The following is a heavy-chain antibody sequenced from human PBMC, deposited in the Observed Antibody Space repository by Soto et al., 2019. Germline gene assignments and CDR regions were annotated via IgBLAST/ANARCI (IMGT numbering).Heavy chain of an antibody. Sequence: QVQLVESGGGVVQPGRSLRLSCAASGFILSTYAMYWVRQAPGKGLEWVAVISYDGNNKYYADSVKGRFTISRDNSKNTLYLQMNNLRAEDTAVYYCARAGCDGGSCYTLVGLRYGMDVWGQGTTVTVSS. V-gene: IGHV3-30-3*01. CDR1: GFILSTYA. D-gene: IGHD2-15*01. CDR3: ARAGCDGGSCYTLVGLRYGMDV. CDR2: ISYDGNNK. J-gene: IGHJ6*02.